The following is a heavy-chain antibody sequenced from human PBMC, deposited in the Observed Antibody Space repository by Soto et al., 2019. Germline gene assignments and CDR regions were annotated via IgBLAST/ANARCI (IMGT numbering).Heavy chain of an antibody. J-gene: IGHJ4*02. CDR2: SYHSGST. V-gene: IGHV4-4*02. CDR1: GGSISSSNC. D-gene: IGHD3-10*01. CDR3: ATRRDGSGSLDQ. Sequence: SETLSLTCAVSGGSISSSNCWNWVRQPPGKGLGWIGESYHSGSTNYNPSLKSRGTISVEKSKNQFSLKLSSVTAADTAVYFCATRRDGSGSLDQWGQGTLVTVSS.